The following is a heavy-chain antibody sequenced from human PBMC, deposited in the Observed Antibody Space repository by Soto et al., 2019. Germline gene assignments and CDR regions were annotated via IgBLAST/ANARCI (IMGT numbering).Heavy chain of an antibody. Sequence: AASVKVSCKASGYTFTSYYMHWVRQAPGQGLEWMGIINPSGGSTSYAQKFQGRVTMTRDTSTSTVYMELSSLRSEDTAVYYCARGRKSRGYSSGWYGGYWGQGTLVTVSS. D-gene: IGHD6-19*01. CDR3: ARGRKSRGYSSGWYGGY. CDR1: GYTFTSYY. J-gene: IGHJ4*02. CDR2: INPSGGST. V-gene: IGHV1-46*03.